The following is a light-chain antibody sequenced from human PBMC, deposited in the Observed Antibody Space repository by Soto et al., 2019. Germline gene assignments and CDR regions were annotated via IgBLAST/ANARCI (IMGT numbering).Light chain of an antibody. Sequence: EIVLTQSPGTLSLSPGERATLSCRASQSVSSSYLAWYQQKPGQAPRLLIYGASSRATGIPDRFSGSGSGTDFTLTISRREPEDFAVYYWQQYGSSPPGTFGQGTKVEIK. CDR3: QQYGSSPPGT. CDR1: QSVSSSY. V-gene: IGKV3-20*01. CDR2: GAS. J-gene: IGKJ1*01.